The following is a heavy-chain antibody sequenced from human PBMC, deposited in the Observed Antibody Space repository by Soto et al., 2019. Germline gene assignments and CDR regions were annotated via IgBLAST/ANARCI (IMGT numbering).Heavy chain of an antibody. D-gene: IGHD3-22*01. V-gene: IGHV4-39*01. CDR1: GGSITNSGYY. Sequence: QLQLQESGPGLVKPSETLSLTCTVSGGSITNSGYYWGWVRQPPGKGLEWIGSIFYSGSSHYKPSLQSRVTIAGDTFKSQFSLKLSSVTAADTAVYYCARTPDSSGYYFDYWGQGTLVTVSS. CDR2: IFYSGSS. J-gene: IGHJ4*02. CDR3: ARTPDSSGYYFDY.